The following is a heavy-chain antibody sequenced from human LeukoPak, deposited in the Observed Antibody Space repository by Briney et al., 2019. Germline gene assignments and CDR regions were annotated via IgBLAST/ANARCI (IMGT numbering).Heavy chain of an antibody. V-gene: IGHV3-30*03. Sequence: GGSLRLSCAASGFTFSSYGMHWVRQAPGKGLEWVAVISYDGSNQYYVDSVRGRFTVSRDNSKNTLYLQMNSLRAEDTAVYYCARGYYYGSGSFYNSFDYWGQGTLVTVSS. D-gene: IGHD3-10*01. CDR2: ISYDGSNQ. J-gene: IGHJ4*02. CDR1: GFTFSSYG. CDR3: ARGYYYGSGSFYNSFDY.